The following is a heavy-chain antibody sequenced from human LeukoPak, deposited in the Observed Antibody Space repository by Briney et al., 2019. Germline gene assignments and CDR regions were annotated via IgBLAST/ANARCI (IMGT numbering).Heavy chain of an antibody. CDR3: AGDYGEYYYGMDV. V-gene: IGHV3-33*01. J-gene: IGHJ6*02. CDR2: IWYDGSNK. D-gene: IGHD4-17*01. Sequence: AXXXVRQAPGKXLEWVXVIWYDGSNKCYADSVKGRFTISRDNSKNTLYLQMNSLRAEDTAVYYCAGDYGEYYYGMDVWGQGTMVTVSS. CDR1: A.